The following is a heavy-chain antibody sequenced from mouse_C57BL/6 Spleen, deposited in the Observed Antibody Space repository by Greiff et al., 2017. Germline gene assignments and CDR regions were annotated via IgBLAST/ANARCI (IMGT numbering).Heavy chain of an antibody. J-gene: IGHJ2*01. D-gene: IGHD2-1*01. CDR2: ISSGSSTI. Sequence: EVKLVESGGGLVKPGGSLKLSCAASGFTFSDYGMHWVRQAPEKGLEWVAYISSGSSTIYYADTVKGRFPISRDNAKNTLFLQMTSLRSEDTAVYYCARRGNYYGNYGLDYWGQGTTLTVSS. V-gene: IGHV5-17*01. CDR1: GFTFSDYG. CDR3: ARRGNYYGNYGLDY.